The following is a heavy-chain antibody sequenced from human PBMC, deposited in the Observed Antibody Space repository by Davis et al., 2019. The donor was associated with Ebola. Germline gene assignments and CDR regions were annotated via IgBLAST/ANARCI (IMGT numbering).Heavy chain of an antibody. D-gene: IGHD6-13*01. Sequence: PSETLSLTCTVSGGSISSGGYYWGWIRQPPGKGLEWIGNIYYNERTYYNPSLKSRVTISIDTSKNQFSLKLTSVTAADTATYYCGRTYSNSWYYWGQGTLVTVSP. J-gene: IGHJ4*02. CDR2: IYYNERT. CDR3: GRTYSNSWYY. V-gene: IGHV4-39*07. CDR1: GGSISSGGYY.